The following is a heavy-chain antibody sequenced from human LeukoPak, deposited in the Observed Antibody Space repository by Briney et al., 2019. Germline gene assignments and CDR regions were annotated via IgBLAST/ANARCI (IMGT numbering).Heavy chain of an antibody. CDR3: ARLRGPDQWLPTGALDY. CDR2: INPNSGGT. D-gene: IGHD6-19*01. V-gene: IGHV1-2*02. J-gene: IGHJ4*02. Sequence: ASVKVSCKASGYTFTCYYMHWVRQPPGQGLEWMGWINPNSGGTNYAQKFQGRVTMTRDTSISTAYMELSRLRSDDTAVYYCARLRGPDQWLPTGALDYSGQGTLVTVYS. CDR1: GYTFTCYY.